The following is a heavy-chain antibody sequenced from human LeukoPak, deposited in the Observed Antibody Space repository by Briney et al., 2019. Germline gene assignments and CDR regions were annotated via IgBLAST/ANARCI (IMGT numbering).Heavy chain of an antibody. V-gene: IGHV3-30*02. Sequence: PGGSLRLSCAASGFTFSSYGMHWVRQAPGKGLEWVAFIRYDGSNKYYADSVKGRFTISRDNSKNTLYLQMNSLRAEDTAVYYCCMVRGARPDARPFFTFDYWGQGTLVTVSS. J-gene: IGHJ4*02. D-gene: IGHD3-10*01. CDR1: GFTFSSYG. CDR3: CMVRGARPDARPFFTFDY. CDR2: IRYDGSNK.